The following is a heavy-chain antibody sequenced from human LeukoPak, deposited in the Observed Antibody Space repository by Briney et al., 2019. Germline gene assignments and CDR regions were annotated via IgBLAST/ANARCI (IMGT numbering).Heavy chain of an antibody. Sequence: SETLSLTCAVYGGSFSDYYWSWIRQPPGKGLEWIGEINHSGSTNNNPSLKSRVTISVDTSKNQFSLKLSSVTAADTAVYYCARDRENTATMEFDYWGQGTLVTVSS. CDR1: GGSFSDYY. D-gene: IGHD5-18*01. V-gene: IGHV4-34*01. J-gene: IGHJ4*02. CDR3: ARDRENTATMEFDY. CDR2: INHSGST.